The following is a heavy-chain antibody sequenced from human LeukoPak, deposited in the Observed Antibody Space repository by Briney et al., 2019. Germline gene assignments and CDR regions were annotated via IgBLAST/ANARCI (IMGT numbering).Heavy chain of an antibody. V-gene: IGHV4-30-4*07. J-gene: IGHJ5*02. Sequence: PSETLSLTCAVSGGSISSGGYSWSWIRQPRGKGLEWIGYIYYSGSTYYNPSLKSRVTISVDTSKNQFSLKLSSVTAADTAVYYCARAVGSSRGLWLDPWGQGTLVTVSS. D-gene: IGHD6-13*01. CDR1: GGSISSGGYS. CDR2: IYYSGST. CDR3: ARAVGSSRGLWLDP.